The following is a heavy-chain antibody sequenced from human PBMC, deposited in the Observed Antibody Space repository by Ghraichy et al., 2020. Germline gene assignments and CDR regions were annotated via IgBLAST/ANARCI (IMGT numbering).Heavy chain of an antibody. Sequence: GGSLRLSCAASGFTFSSYAMTWVRQTPGKGLEWVSSIRGSSGSTYYADSVKGRFTISRDNSKNTLYLQMNSLRAEDTAVYYCAKGHADSVSYYKGPPRCFDSWGQGTLVTVSS. CDR1: GFTFSSYA. D-gene: IGHD3-10*01. CDR3: AKGHADSVSYYKGPPRCFDS. J-gene: IGHJ4*02. CDR2: IRGSSGST. V-gene: IGHV3-23*01.